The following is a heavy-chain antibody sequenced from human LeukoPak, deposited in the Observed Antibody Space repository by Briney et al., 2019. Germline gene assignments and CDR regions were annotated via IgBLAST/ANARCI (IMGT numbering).Heavy chain of an antibody. CDR1: GFTFSNTW. Sequence: GSLSLSCVASGFTFSNTWMSWVRQAPGKGLEWVGRLKSQTDGGTTDYAAPVGGRFTISRDDSKNTLYLQMDSLKTDDTAVYYCATGPEPAAMAFDVWGKGTTVTVSS. J-gene: IGHJ6*04. V-gene: IGHV3-15*01. D-gene: IGHD2-2*01. CDR3: ATGPEPAAMAFDV. CDR2: LKSQTDGGTT.